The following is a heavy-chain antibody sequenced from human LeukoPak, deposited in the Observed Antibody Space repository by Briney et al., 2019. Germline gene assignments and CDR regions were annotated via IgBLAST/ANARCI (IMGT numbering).Heavy chain of an antibody. J-gene: IGHJ3*02. D-gene: IGHD3-22*01. CDR2: TYSSGST. Sequence: SETLSLTCTVSGDSISSGDYYWSWIRQPAGNGLEWIARTYSSGSTNYNPSLKSRVTISVDTSKNQFSLKLSSVTAADTAVYFCARGPYSYDSSGAFDIWGQGTMVTVSS. V-gene: IGHV4-61*02. CDR1: GDSISSGDYY. CDR3: ARGPYSYDSSGAFDI.